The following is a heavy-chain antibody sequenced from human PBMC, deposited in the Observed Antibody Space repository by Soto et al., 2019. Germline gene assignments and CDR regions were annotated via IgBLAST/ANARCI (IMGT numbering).Heavy chain of an antibody. Sequence: SQTLSLTCVGSGDTVSSNSVAWNWVRQSPSRGLEWLGRTYYRSRWYSDYAVSVRSRIDINADTSKNLVSLQLNSVTPEDTAVYYCARSEEASDYYYYGMDVWGQGTTVTVSS. CDR3: ARSEEASDYYYYGMDV. V-gene: IGHV6-1*01. CDR1: GDTVSSNSVA. CDR2: TYYRSRWYS. J-gene: IGHJ6*02.